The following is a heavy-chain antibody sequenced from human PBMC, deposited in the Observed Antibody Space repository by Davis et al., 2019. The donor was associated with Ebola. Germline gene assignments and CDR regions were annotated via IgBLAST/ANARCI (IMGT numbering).Heavy chain of an antibody. CDR2: INPSGGYT. CDR3: ARGDYAGWFDP. D-gene: IGHD4-17*01. V-gene: IGHV1-46*01. CDR1: GYTFTRYN. J-gene: IGHJ5*02. Sequence: ASVKVSCKATGYTFTRYNMHWVRQAPGQGLEWMGIINPSGGYTGYAQKFQGRLTMTRDTSISTAYMELSRLRSDDTVVYYCARGDYAGWFDPWGQGTLVTVSS.